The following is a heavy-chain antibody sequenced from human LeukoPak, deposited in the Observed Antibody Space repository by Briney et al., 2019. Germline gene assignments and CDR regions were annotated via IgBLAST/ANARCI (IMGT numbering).Heavy chain of an antibody. CDR2: IYHSGST. Sequence: SETLSLTCTVSGGSISSYFWSWIRQPPGKGLEWIGSIYHSGSTYYNPSLKSRVTISVDTSKNQFSLKLSSVTAADTAVYYCARRGRIVGTIDYWGQGTLVTVSS. CDR1: GGSISSYF. CDR3: ARRGRIVGTIDY. D-gene: IGHD2/OR15-2a*01. J-gene: IGHJ4*02. V-gene: IGHV4-59*04.